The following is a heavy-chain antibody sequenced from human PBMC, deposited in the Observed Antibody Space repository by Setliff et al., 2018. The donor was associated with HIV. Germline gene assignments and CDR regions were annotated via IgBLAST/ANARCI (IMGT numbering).Heavy chain of an antibody. CDR2: VNTNNDKT. D-gene: IGHD6-19*01. Sequence: GASVKVSCKASGGTPRGTSSRYGITWVRQAPGQGLEWMGWVNTNNDKTNYARKFQGRVTMTTDRSTKTAYLDLGSLRPDDTAVYYCARDLYTSGWPNWFDPWGPGTLVTVSS. CDR1: GGTPRGTSSRYG. CDR3: ARDLYTSGWPNWFDP. J-gene: IGHJ5*02. V-gene: IGHV1-18*04.